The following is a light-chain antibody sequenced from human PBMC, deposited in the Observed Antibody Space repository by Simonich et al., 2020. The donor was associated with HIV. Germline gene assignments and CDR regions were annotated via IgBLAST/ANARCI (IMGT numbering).Light chain of an antibody. CDR2: WAS. CDR1: QSVLYSSNNKNY. CDR3: QQYYSTPGLT. Sequence: DIVMTQSPASLAVSLGERATINCKSSQSVLYSSNNKNYLAWYQQKPGQPPKLLIYWASTRESGVPDRFSGSGSGTDFTLAISSLQAEDVAVYYCQQYYSTPGLTFGGGTKVEIK. V-gene: IGKV4-1*01. J-gene: IGKJ4*01.